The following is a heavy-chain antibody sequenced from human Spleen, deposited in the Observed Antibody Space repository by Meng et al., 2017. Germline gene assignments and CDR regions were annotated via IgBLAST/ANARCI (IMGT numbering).Heavy chain of an antibody. CDR1: GGSISSYY. Sequence: QVPLKQWGAGLLKPSETLSLTCTVSGGSISSYYWSWIRQPPGKGLEWIGYIYYSGSTNYNPSLKSRVTISVDTSKNQFSLKLSSVTAADTAVYYCAGGSLTVTTENINYWGQGTLVTVSS. J-gene: IGHJ4*02. D-gene: IGHD4-17*01. V-gene: IGHV4-59*01. CDR3: AGGSLTVTTENINY. CDR2: IYYSGST.